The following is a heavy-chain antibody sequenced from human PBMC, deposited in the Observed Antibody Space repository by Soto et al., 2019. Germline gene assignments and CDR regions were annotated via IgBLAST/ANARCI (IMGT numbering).Heavy chain of an antibody. Sequence: QVQLQESGPGLVKPSQTLSLTCTVSGGSISSGGYYWSWIRQHPGKGLEWIGYIYYSGSTYYNPSLKSRVTISVDTSKNQFSLKLSSVTAADTAVYYCARDQEGSGSYYKGDWFDPWGQGTLVTVSS. CDR2: IYYSGST. D-gene: IGHD3-10*01. CDR3: ARDQEGSGSYYKGDWFDP. CDR1: GGSISSGGYY. J-gene: IGHJ5*02. V-gene: IGHV4-31*03.